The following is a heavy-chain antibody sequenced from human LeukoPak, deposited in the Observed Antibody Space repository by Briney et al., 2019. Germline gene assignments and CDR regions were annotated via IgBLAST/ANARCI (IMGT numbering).Heavy chain of an antibody. CDR2: IYWDDDK. D-gene: IGHD2/OR15-2a*01. CDR3: ARVLQKVYTYEEY. CDR1: GFSLSTPGVG. V-gene: IGHV2-5*02. Sequence: GPTLLKPTHTLTLTCTFSGFSLSTPGVGVGCIRQPPGKALEWPTLIYWDDDKRYSTPLKNRLTITKYTSKNQVVLTITNMDPVDTATYYCARVLQKVYTYEEYWGQGTLVTVSS. J-gene: IGHJ4*02.